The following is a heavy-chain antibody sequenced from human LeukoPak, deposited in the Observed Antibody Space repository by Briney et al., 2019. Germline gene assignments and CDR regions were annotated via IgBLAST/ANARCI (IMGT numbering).Heavy chain of an antibody. CDR2: IYYSGST. CDR3: ARHKRGTGSPFDY. V-gene: IGHV4-30-4*01. J-gene: IGHJ4*02. Sequence: SETLSLTCTVSGGSISSGDYYWSWIRQPPGKGLEWIGYIYYSGSTYYNPSLKSRVTISVDTSKNQFSLKLSSVTAADTAVYYCARHKRGTGSPFDYWGQGTLVTVSS. CDR1: GGSISSGDYY. D-gene: IGHD1-14*01.